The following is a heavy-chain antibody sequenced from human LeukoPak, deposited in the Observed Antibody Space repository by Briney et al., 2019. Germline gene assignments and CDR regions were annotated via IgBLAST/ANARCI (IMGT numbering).Heavy chain of an antibody. D-gene: IGHD6-19*01. CDR3: ARVPPLTKYSSGWLDY. V-gene: IGHV1-2*06. CDR1: GYSFTSHY. J-gene: IGHJ4*02. Sequence: ASVKVSCKSSGYSFTSHYMHWVRQAPGQGLEWMGRINPNSGGTNYAQKFQGRVTMTRDTSISTAYMELSRLRSDDTAVYYCARVPPLTKYSSGWLDYWGQGTLVTVSS. CDR2: INPNSGGT.